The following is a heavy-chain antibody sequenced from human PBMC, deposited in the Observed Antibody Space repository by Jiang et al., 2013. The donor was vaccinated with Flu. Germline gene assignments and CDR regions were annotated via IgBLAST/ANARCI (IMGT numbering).Heavy chain of an antibody. D-gene: IGHD1-20*01. CDR2: IYWSGST. V-gene: IGHV4-59*13. Sequence: GLVKPSETLSLTCTVSGDSIDRFYWNWIRQSPGKGLEWIGYIYWSGSTSYNPSLKSRVAISVDTSNNQFFLKLTSVTAADTAGYYCSRWYNWNDGAFDIWGRGTMVTVSS. CDR1: GDSIDRFY. J-gene: IGHJ3*02. CDR3: SRWYNWNDGAFDI.